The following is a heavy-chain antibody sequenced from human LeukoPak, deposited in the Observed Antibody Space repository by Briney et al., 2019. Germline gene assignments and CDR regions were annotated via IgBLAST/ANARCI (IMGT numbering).Heavy chain of an antibody. V-gene: IGHV3-73*01. Sequence: PGGSLRLSCAASGFSFSGSAIHWVRQAPGKGLEWVGRIRGAGYSDAPAYVASVRGRFTISRDDSKSTAYLQMNSLRAEDTAVYYCAKYVSYHDSGFNIWGQGTMVTVSS. J-gene: IGHJ3*02. D-gene: IGHD3-16*01. CDR1: GFSFSGSA. CDR2: IRGAGYSDAP. CDR3: AKYVSYHDSGFNI.